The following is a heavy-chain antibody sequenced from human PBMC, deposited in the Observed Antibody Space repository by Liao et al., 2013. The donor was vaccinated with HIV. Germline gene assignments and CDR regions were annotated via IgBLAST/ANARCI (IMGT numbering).Heavy chain of an antibody. D-gene: IGHD3-10*01. CDR3: ARDIGEALLGY. V-gene: IGHV4-39*07. CDR1: GGSIRNSNYY. Sequence: QLHLQESGPGLVKPSETLSLTCNVSGGSIRNSNYYWVWIRQPPGKGLEWIGAIDYSGSTYYTPSLTSRVAISVDTSKNRFSLKLSPVTAADTAVYYCARDIGEALLGYWGPGTLVTVSS. J-gene: IGHJ4*02. CDR2: IDYSGST.